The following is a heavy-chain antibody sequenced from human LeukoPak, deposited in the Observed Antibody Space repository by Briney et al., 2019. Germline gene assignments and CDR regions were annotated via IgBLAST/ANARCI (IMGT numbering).Heavy chain of an antibody. CDR2: IIPIFGTA. V-gene: IGHV1-69*13. J-gene: IGHJ4*02. CDR1: GGTFSSYA. CDR3: AYGLPYDSSGYYMDY. D-gene: IGHD3-22*01. Sequence: VASVKVSCKASGGTFSSYAISWVRQAPGQGLEWTGGIIPIFGTANYAQKFQGRVTITADESTSTAYMELSSLRSEDTAVYYCAYGLPYDSSGYYMDYWGQGTLVTVSS.